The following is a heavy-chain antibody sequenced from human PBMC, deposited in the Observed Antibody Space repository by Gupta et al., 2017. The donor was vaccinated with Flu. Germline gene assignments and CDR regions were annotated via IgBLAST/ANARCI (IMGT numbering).Heavy chain of an antibody. CDR3: ASLLRGIVGGGRERNWFDP. D-gene: IGHD3-3*01. J-gene: IGHJ5*02. V-gene: IGHV4-39*01. CDR1: GGSISSSSYY. Sequence: QLQLQESGPGLVKPSETLSLTCTVSGGSISSSSYYWGWIRQPPGKGLEWIGSIYYSGSTYYNPSLKSRVTISVDTSKNQFSLKLSSVTAAETAVYYCASLLRGIVGGGRERNWFDPWGQGTLVTVSS. CDR2: IYYSGST.